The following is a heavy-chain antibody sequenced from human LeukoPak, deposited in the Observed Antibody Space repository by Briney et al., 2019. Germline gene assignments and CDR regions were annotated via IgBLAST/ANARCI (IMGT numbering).Heavy chain of an antibody. CDR1: GGSISSGGYY. J-gene: IGHJ6*03. Sequence: SETLSLTCTVSGGSISSGGYYWSWIRQPPGKGLEWIGYIYYSGSTYYNPSLKSRVTISVDTSKNQFSLKLSSVTAADTAVYYCARHPTIPSTYYYYYMDVWGKGTTVTVSS. D-gene: IGHD5-12*01. CDR2: IYYSGST. CDR3: ARHPTIPSTYYYYYMDV. V-gene: IGHV4-30-4*08.